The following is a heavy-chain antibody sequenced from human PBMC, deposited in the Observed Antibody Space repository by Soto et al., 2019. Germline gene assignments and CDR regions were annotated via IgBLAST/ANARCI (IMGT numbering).Heavy chain of an antibody. Sequence: GGSLRLSCAASGFTFSSYAMSWVRQAPGKGLEWVSAISGSGGSTYYADSVKGRFTISRDNSKNTLYLQMNSLRAEDTAVYYCAKEPPLEVGATTAFDYWGQGTLVTVSS. CDR2: ISGSGGST. CDR3: AKEPPLEVGATTAFDY. J-gene: IGHJ4*02. V-gene: IGHV3-23*01. CDR1: GFTFSSYA. D-gene: IGHD1-26*01.